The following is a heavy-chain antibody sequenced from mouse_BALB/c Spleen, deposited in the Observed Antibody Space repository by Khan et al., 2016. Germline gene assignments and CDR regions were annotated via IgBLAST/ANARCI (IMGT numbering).Heavy chain of an antibody. CDR2: ISTGGTT. CDR3: SRGEIAMDY. J-gene: IGHJ4*01. Sequence: EVELVESGGGLVKPGGSLKLSCAASGFTFSDYAMSWVRQTLEKRLEWVASISTGGTTHYPDSMKGRFTISRDIARNVLYLQMSSLRSEDAGMYYCSRGEIAMDYWVQGTSVTVSS. CDR1: GFTFSDYA. V-gene: IGHV5-6-5*01.